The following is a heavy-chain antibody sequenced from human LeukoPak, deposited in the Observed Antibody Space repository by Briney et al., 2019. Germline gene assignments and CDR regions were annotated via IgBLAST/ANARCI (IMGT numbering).Heavy chain of an antibody. CDR3: AKDRHAPGRYCSSTTCFPFDP. V-gene: IGHV3-23*01. Sequence: GGSLRLSCTASEFTFGDFAISWVRQAPGKGLEWVSAISGSGGSTYYADSVKGRFTISRDNSKSTLYLRMNSLRAEDTALYYCAKDRHAPGRYCSSTTCFPFDPWGQGTLVTVSS. CDR2: ISGSGGST. D-gene: IGHD2-2*01. J-gene: IGHJ5*02. CDR1: EFTFGDFA.